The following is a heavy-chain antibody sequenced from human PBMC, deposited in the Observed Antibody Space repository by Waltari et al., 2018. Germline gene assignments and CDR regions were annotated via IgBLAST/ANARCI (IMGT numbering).Heavy chain of an antibody. D-gene: IGHD2-21*01. J-gene: IGHJ1*01. V-gene: IGHV4-59*11. Sequence: QMQLLESGPGLLRPSETLSLPCTVPGSSLSTHYWTWVRQSPGKGLEWVGNIYLSGNTNVNPSLKSRVTMSVDASKNQFSLSLRSVTVADTAVYYCATDVVDRETDLAHWGQGTLVTVSA. CDR1: GSSLSTHY. CDR3: ATDVVDRETDLAH. CDR2: IYLSGNT.